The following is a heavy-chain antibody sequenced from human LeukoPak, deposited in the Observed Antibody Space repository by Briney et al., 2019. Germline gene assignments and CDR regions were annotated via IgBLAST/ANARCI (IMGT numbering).Heavy chain of an antibody. Sequence: GGSLRLSCAASGFTFTNYALHWVRQAPGKGLEWVAVISYDGTNKYYADSVKGRFTISRDNSKNTLSLQMNSLRAEDTAVYYCARDSSGSDHFDNWGQGTLVTVSS. CDR1: GFTFTNYA. D-gene: IGHD3-10*01. J-gene: IGHJ4*02. CDR2: ISYDGTNK. V-gene: IGHV3-30-3*01. CDR3: ARDSSGSDHFDN.